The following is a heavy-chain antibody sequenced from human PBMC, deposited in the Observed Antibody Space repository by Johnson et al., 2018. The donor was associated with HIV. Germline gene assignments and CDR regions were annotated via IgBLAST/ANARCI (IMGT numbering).Heavy chain of an antibody. D-gene: IGHD3-10*01. J-gene: IGHJ3*02. CDR2: IISARDGVPT. Sequence: VQLVESGGGLVKPGKSLRLSCEASGFNFNHAWMSWVRQAPGKGLEWVGRIISARDGVPTDYSAPVKDRFTISRDYSTNTLYLQMNSLKTEDTAVYYCARDPYTSAGNPFDIWGQGTTVTVSS. CDR3: ARDPYTSAGNPFDI. CDR1: GFNFNHAW. V-gene: IGHV3-15*01.